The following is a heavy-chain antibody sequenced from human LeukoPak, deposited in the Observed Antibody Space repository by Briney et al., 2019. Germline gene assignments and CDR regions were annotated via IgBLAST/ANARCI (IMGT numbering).Heavy chain of an antibody. J-gene: IGHJ4*02. V-gene: IGHV3-23*01. CDR3: AKDAVYRRDYYDSSGYFDY. CDR2: TSGSGGST. CDR1: GFTFSSYA. Sequence: GGSLRLSCAASGFTFSSYAMSWVRQAPGKGLEWVSATSGSGGSTYYADSVKGRFTISRDNSKNTLYLQMNSLRAEDTAVYYCAKDAVYRRDYYDSSGYFDYWGQGTLVTVSS. D-gene: IGHD3-22*01.